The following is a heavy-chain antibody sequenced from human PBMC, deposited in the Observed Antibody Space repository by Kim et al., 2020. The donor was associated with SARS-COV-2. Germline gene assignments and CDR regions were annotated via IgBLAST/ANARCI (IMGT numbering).Heavy chain of an antibody. J-gene: IGHJ6*02. CDR3: KAYYYYGMDV. V-gene: IGHV3-73*01. Sequence: TTDYAASVKVRFTISRDDAKNTAYLQMSSLKTEDTAVYYCKAYYYYGMDVWGQGTTVTVSS. CDR2: TT.